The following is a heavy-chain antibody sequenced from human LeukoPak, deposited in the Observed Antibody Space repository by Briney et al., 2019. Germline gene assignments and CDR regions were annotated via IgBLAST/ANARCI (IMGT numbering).Heavy chain of an antibody. Sequence: PGGSLRLSCAASGFSFSGYWMHWVRQIPGKGLVWVSHINSDGSITNYADSVKGRFTISRDNAKNTLYLQMNNLRAEDTAVYYCAREVGAIDFWGQGTLVTVSS. CDR2: INSDGSIT. D-gene: IGHD1-26*01. CDR1: GFSFSGYW. V-gene: IGHV3-74*01. J-gene: IGHJ4*02. CDR3: AREVGAIDF.